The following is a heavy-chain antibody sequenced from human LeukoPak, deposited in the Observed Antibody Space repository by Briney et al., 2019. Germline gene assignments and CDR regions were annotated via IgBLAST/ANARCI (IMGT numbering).Heavy chain of an antibody. CDR1: GYTLSGNG. V-gene: IGHV1-18*01. CDR3: ARDCSNGVCYPRDY. D-gene: IGHD2-8*01. CDR2: ITTYNGDK. J-gene: IGHJ4*02. Sequence: GASVKVSCKASGYTLSGNGITWVRQAPGQGLEWVGWITTYNGDKKYSEKFQGRVTMTTDTSTSTYYMELRSLRSDDTAIYYCARDCSNGVCYPRDYWGQGTLVTVST.